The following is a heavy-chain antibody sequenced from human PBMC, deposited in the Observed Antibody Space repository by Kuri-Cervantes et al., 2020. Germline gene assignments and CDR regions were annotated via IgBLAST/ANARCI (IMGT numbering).Heavy chain of an antibody. CDR2: IIPIFGTA. CDR1: GYTFTSYA. V-gene: IGHV1-69*05. D-gene: IGHD3-16*02. CDR3: ASLSFQAFDI. Sequence: SVKVSCKASGYTFTSYAMHWVRQAPGQGLEWMGGIIPIFGTANYAQKFQGRVTITTDESTSTAYMELSSLRSEDTAVYYCASLSFQAFDIWGQGTMVTVSS. J-gene: IGHJ3*02.